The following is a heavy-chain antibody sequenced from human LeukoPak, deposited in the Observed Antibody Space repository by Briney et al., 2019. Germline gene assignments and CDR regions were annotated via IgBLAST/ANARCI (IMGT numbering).Heavy chain of an antibody. CDR1: GGSFNNYY. Sequence: SETLSLTCAVYGGSFNNYYWNWIRQPPGKGLEWIGEINHSGSTKYNPSLKSRLTISVDTSKNQFSLKVTSVTAADTAVYSCARGADGVSSNSRGWFDPWGQGTLVTVSS. J-gene: IGHJ5*02. D-gene: IGHD2-8*01. CDR3: ARGADGVSSNSRGWFDP. CDR2: INHSGST. V-gene: IGHV4-34*01.